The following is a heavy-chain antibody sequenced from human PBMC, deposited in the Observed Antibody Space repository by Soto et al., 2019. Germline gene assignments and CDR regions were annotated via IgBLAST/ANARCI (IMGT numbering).Heavy chain of an antibody. CDR2: IYYSGST. CDR3: ARDSARPYYYDSSGSWYYGMDV. Sequence: SETLSLTXTVSGGSISSGGYYWSWIRQHPGKGLEWIGYIYYSGSTYYNPSLKSRVTISVDTSKNQFSLKLSSVTAADTAVYYCARDSARPYYYDSSGSWYYGMDVWGQGTTVTVSS. J-gene: IGHJ6*02. V-gene: IGHV4-31*02. D-gene: IGHD3-22*01. CDR1: GGSISSGGYY.